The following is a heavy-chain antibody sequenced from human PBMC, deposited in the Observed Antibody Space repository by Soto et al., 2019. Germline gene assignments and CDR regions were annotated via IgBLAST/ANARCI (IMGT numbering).Heavy chain of an antibody. CDR3: AREIMITFEGFVAATDWFDP. J-gene: IGHJ5*02. CDR1: GGSFSGYY. D-gene: IGHD3-16*02. V-gene: IGHV4-34*01. CDR2: INHSGST. Sequence: PSETLSLTCAVYGGSFSGYYWSWIRQPPGKGLEWIGEINHSGSTNYNPSLKSRVTISVDTSKNQFSLKLSSVTAADTAVYYCAREIMITFEGFVAATDWFDPWGQGTLVTVSS.